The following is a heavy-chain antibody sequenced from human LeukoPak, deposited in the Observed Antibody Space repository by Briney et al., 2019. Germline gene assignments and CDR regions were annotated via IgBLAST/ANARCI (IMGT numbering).Heavy chain of an antibody. Sequence: SVKVSCKASGGTFSSYAISWVRQAPGQGLEWMGGIIPIFGTANYAQKFQGRVTITADKSTSTAYMELNSLRAEDTALYYCATQNDFYCSGGSCYVLDPDAFDIWGQGTMVTVSS. CDR2: IIPIFGTA. CDR1: GGTFSSYA. CDR3: ATQNDFYCSGGSCYVLDPDAFDI. J-gene: IGHJ3*02. V-gene: IGHV1-69*06. D-gene: IGHD2-15*01.